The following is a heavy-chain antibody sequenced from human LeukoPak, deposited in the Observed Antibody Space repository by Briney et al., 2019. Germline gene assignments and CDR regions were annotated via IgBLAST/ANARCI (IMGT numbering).Heavy chain of an antibody. D-gene: IGHD3-3*01. J-gene: IGHJ4*02. Sequence: ASVKVSCKASGYTFTSYGINWVRQAPGQGLEWMGWISAYNGNTNYAQKLQGRVTMTTDTSTSTAYMELRSLRSDDTAVYYCARVVSTYYDFWSGYFYFDYWGQGTLVTVSS. CDR2: ISAYNGNT. V-gene: IGHV1-18*01. CDR1: GYTFTSYG. CDR3: ARVVSTYYDFWSGYFYFDY.